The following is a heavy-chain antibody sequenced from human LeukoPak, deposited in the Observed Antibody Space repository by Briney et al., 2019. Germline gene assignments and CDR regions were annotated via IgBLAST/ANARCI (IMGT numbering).Heavy chain of an antibody. CDR2: ISSSSSTI. CDR1: GFTFSSYS. D-gene: IGHD1-26*01. CDR3: ARDRELPFDY. J-gene: IGHJ4*02. V-gene: IGHV3-48*01. Sequence: PGGSLRLSCAASGFTFSSYSMNWVRQAPGKGLEWVSYISSSSSTIYYADSVKGRFTISRDNAKNSLYLQMNSLRAEDTAVYYCARDRELPFDYWGQGTLVTVSS.